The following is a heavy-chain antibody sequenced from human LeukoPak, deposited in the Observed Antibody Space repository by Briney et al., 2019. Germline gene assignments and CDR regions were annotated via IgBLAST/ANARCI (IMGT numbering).Heavy chain of an antibody. J-gene: IGHJ4*02. Sequence: PSETLSLTCTVSGGSISSYYWSWIRQPPGKGLEWIGHIYYIGSTNYNPSLRSRVTISVDTSKNQFSLKLSSVTAADTAVYYCARHLDYYGSGIYEYWGQGTLVTVSS. CDR1: GGSISSYY. CDR2: IYYIGST. V-gene: IGHV4-59*08. D-gene: IGHD3-10*01. CDR3: ARHLDYYGSGIYEY.